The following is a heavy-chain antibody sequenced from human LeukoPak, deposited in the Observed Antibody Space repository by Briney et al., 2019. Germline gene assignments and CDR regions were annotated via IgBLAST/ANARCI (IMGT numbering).Heavy chain of an antibody. D-gene: IGHD3-10*01. CDR1: GFSLSSFW. V-gene: IGHV3-7*01. J-gene: IGHJ6*03. Sequence: GGSLRLSCAASGFSLSSFWMSWVRQAPGKGLEWVANVKKDGSEKYYVDSVKGRFTISRDNAKNSLSLQMNSLRAEDTAVYYCAREIRTRSWGGSGTYYRPTYYYYYMDVWGKGTTVTISS. CDR2: VKKDGSEK. CDR3: AREIRTRSWGGSGTYYRPTYYYYYMDV.